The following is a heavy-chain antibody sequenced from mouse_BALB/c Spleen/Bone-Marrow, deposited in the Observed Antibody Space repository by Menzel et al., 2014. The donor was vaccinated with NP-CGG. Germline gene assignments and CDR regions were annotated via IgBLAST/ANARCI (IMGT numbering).Heavy chain of an antibody. Sequence: EVQGVESGGGLVQPGGSLILSCATSGFTFTDYYMSWVRQPPGKALEWLGFIRNKGNGYTTEYSASVEGRFTISRDNSQSILYLQMNTLRAEDSATYYCARDDYGFGYWGQGTTLTVSS. D-gene: IGHD1-1*01. CDR3: ARDDYGFGY. J-gene: IGHJ2*01. V-gene: IGHV7-3*02. CDR1: GFTFTDYY. CDR2: IRNKGNGYTT.